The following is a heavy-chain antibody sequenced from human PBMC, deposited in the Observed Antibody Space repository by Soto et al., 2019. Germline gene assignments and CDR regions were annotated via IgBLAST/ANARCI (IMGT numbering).Heavy chain of an antibody. D-gene: IGHD2-15*01. CDR2: TGSGTGPG. CDR1: GGSLSTNP. CDR3: ARRHSGGFFRFFDC. V-gene: IGHV1-69*06. Sequence: ASVKVSCKASGGSLSTNPISWVRQAPGQGLEWMGGTGSGTGPGNHAQKFRGRLTVTADKSTSTVYMELTNLSSEDTAVYYCARRHSGGFFRFFDCWGQGTLVTVSS. J-gene: IGHJ4*02.